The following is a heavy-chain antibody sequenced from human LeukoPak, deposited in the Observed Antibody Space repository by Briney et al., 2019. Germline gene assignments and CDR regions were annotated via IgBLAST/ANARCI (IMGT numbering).Heavy chain of an antibody. V-gene: IGHV3-23*01. CDR1: GFTFRSHA. CDR3: AKDFRIGYSAHFDY. CDR2: IYENGGTT. Sequence: GGSLRLSCVGSGFTFRSHAMSWVRQAPEKGLEFVSGIYENGGTTYYADSVKGRFSISRDNSMNTLYLQMDSLRGEDTAVYYCAKDFRIGYSAHFDYRGQGALVTVSS. J-gene: IGHJ4*02. D-gene: IGHD2-21*01.